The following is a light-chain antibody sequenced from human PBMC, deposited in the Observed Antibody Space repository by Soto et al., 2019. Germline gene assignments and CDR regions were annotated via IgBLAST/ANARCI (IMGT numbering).Light chain of an antibody. CDR1: SSDVGGYHY. V-gene: IGLV2-14*01. J-gene: IGLJ1*01. CDR3: SSYTSSSTYV. CDR2: DVS. Sequence: SLLAQPASVSGSPGQSITLSCPGTSSDVGGYHYVSWYQQHPGKAPKLMIYDVSNRPSGVSNRFSGSKSGNTASLTISGLQAEDEADYYCSSYTSSSTYVFGTGTKVTVL.